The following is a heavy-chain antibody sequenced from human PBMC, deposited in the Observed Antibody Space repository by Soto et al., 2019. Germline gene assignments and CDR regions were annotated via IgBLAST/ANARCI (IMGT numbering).Heavy chain of an antibody. CDR3: ARAFRNKGFDY. Sequence: GGSLRLSCAASGFTFSDFYMNWIRQAPGKGLEWVSWISGSSSDTKYADSVKGRFTISRDNAKKSLYLQMNSLRAEDTAVYYCARAFRNKGFDYWVQGTLVTVSS. CDR1: GFTFSDFY. V-gene: IGHV3-11*05. J-gene: IGHJ4*02. CDR2: ISGSSSDT.